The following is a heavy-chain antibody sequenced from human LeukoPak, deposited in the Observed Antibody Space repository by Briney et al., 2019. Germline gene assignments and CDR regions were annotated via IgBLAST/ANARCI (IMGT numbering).Heavy chain of an antibody. CDR2: ISAYNGYT. CDR1: GYTFTSYG. CDR3: ARAKYDSSGYYWFDP. Sequence: GASVKVSCKASGYTFTSYGISWVRQAPGQGLEWMGWISAYNGYTKYAEKLQGRVTMTTDTSTSTAYMELRSLGSDDTAVYYCARAKYDSSGYYWFDPWGQGTLVTVSS. V-gene: IGHV1-18*01. J-gene: IGHJ5*02. D-gene: IGHD3-22*01.